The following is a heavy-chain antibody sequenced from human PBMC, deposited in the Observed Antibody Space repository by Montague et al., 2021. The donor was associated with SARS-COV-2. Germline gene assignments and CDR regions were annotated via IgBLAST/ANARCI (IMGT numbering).Heavy chain of an antibody. Sequence: SLRLSCAASGFTFSTYWMYWIRQVPGKGLAWVSRINPDGDATTYADSVKGRSTISRDNSKSILYLQMNSLRGEDTAVYYCARSNLHDYADYWGRGNLVTVSS. CDR3: ARSNLHDYADY. CDR2: INPDGDAT. D-gene: IGHD4/OR15-4a*01. J-gene: IGHJ4*02. CDR1: GFTFSTYW. V-gene: IGHV3-74*01.